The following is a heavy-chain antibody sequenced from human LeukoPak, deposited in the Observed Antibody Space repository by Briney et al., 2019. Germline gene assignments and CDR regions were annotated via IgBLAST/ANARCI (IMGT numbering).Heavy chain of an antibody. V-gene: IGHV1-69*13. CDR3: ARTVVVTAIPYYYYYMDV. D-gene: IGHD2-21*02. Sequence: ASVKVSCKASGGTFSSYAISWVRQAPGQGLEWMGGIIPIFGTANYAQKFQGRVTITADESTSTAYMELSSLRSEDTAVYYCARTVVVTAIPYYYYYMDVWGKGTTVTISS. CDR2: IIPIFGTA. CDR1: GGTFSSYA. J-gene: IGHJ6*03.